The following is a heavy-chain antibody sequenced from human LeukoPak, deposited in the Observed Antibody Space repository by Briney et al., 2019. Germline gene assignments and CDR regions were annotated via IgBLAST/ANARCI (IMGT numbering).Heavy chain of an antibody. CDR2: ISYDGSNK. V-gene: IGHV3-30*03. D-gene: IGHD3-22*01. J-gene: IGHJ4*02. Sequence: PGGSLRLSCAASGFTFSSYGMHWVRQAPGKGLEWVAVISYDGSNKYYADSVKGRFTISRDNSKNTLYLQMNSLRAEDTAVYYCARDTDYYDSSGYSPSPFDSFDYWGQGTLVTVSS. CDR1: GFTFSSYG. CDR3: ARDTDYYDSSGYSPSPFDSFDY.